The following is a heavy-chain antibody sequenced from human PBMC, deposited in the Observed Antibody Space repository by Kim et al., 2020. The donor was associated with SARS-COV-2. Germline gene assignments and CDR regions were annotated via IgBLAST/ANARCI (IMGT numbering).Heavy chain of an antibody. Sequence: ASVKVSCKASGYTFTSYAMHWVRQAPGQRLEWMGWINAGNGNTKYSQKFQGRVTITRDTSASTAYMELSSLRSEDTAVYYCARDQNSRWLRFDGKYGMDVWGQGTTVTVSS. CDR3: ARDQNSRWLRFDGKYGMDV. J-gene: IGHJ6*02. D-gene: IGHD5-12*01. CDR2: INAGNGNT. V-gene: IGHV1-3*01. CDR1: GYTFTSYA.